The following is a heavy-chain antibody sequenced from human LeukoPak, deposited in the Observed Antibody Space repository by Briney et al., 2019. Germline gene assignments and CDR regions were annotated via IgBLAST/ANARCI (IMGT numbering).Heavy chain of an antibody. CDR3: ATVKRLLPNDAYDM. CDR2: IYSDGRI. V-gene: IGHV3-66*01. Sequence: GGSLSLSCAASGFTVSRNYMNWVRQAPGKGLEWVSIIYSDGRIYYADSVKGRFTISRDNSKHTVHLQMNSLRADDTAVYYCATVKRLLPNDAYDMWGQGTTVTVSS. CDR1: GFTVSRNY. D-gene: IGHD3-22*01. J-gene: IGHJ3*02.